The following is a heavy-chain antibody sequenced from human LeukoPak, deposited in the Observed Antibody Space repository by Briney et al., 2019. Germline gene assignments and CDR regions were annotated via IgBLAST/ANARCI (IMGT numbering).Heavy chain of an antibody. Sequence: GRSLRLSCAASGFTFSSYAMHWVRQAPGKGLEWVAIIRYDGSDKYYADSVKGRFTISRDNSKNTLYLQMNSLRAEDTAVYYCAKDAVTTGYYYYHMDVWGKGTTVTVSS. CDR3: AKDAVTTGYYYYHMDV. CDR1: GFTFSSYA. CDR2: IRYDGSDK. V-gene: IGHV3-30*04. D-gene: IGHD4-11*01. J-gene: IGHJ6*03.